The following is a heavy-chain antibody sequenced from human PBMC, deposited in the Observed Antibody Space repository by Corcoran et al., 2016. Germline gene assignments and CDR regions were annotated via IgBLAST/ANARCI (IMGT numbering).Heavy chain of an antibody. Sequence: QVQLVDSGGGVVQPGRSLRLSCAASGFTFSSYGMHWVRQAPGKGLEWVAVIWYDGSNKYYADSVKGRFTISRDNSKNTLYLQMNSLRAEDTAVYYCARDGDYDFWSGYHIFDYWGQGTLVTVSS. V-gene: IGHV3-33*01. CDR3: ARDGDYDFWSGYHIFDY. CDR1: GFTFSSYG. CDR2: IWYDGSNK. J-gene: IGHJ4*02. D-gene: IGHD3-3*01.